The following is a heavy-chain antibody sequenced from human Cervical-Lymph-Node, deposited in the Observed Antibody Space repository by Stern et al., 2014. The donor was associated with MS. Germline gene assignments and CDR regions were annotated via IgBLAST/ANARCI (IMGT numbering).Heavy chain of an antibody. Sequence: QMQLVQSGAEVKQPGSSVKVSCKASGGTFSNSGITWARQAPGQGLDWMGGVITTFASVNVAQKFQGRLTITADEATNTVYMELSSLRSDDTAVYYCARDRNGEGIMAYWGQGTLVTVSS. D-gene: IGHD3-16*01. J-gene: IGHJ4*02. CDR3: ARDRNGEGIMAY. CDR2: VITTFASV. V-gene: IGHV1-69*01. CDR1: GGTFSNSG.